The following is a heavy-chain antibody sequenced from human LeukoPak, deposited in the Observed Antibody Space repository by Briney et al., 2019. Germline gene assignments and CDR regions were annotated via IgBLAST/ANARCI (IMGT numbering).Heavy chain of an antibody. J-gene: IGHJ4*02. Sequence: GGSLRLSCAASGFSFSSSAMHWVRQAPGKGLECVTFISYDGSNKYYVDSVRGRFTISRDNSKNTLYLQMNILRAEDTAVYYCAKDLGTGTPLDYWGQGTLVTVSS. D-gene: IGHD1-7*01. CDR1: GFSFSSSA. CDR2: ISYDGSNK. V-gene: IGHV3-30-3*01. CDR3: AKDLGTGTPLDY.